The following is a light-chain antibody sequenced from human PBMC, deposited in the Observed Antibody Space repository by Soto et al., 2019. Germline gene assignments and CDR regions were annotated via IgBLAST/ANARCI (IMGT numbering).Light chain of an antibody. CDR3: QQYGSSPYT. V-gene: IGKV3-20*01. Sequence: EIVLTQSPGTLSLSPGERATLSCRASQSVSSSYLAWYQQKPGQAPRLLIYGASSRATGIPDRFSGSGSGTDFTLTISRREPEDVALYYCQQYGSSPYTFGQGTKLEIK. J-gene: IGKJ2*01. CDR2: GAS. CDR1: QSVSSSY.